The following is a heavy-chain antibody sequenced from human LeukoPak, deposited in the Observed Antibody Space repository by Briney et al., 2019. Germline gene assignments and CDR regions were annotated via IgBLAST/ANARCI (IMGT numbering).Heavy chain of an antibody. CDR1: GGSISSYY. J-gene: IGHJ6*03. CDR2: IYYSGST. D-gene: IGHD2-2*01. Sequence: SETLSLTCTVSGGSISSYYWSWIRQPPGKGLEWNGYIYYSGSTNYNPSLKSRVTISVDTSKNQFSLKLSSVTAADTAVYYCARVRSSSINLYYYYYMDVWGKGTTVTISS. V-gene: IGHV4-59*01. CDR3: ARVRSSSINLYYYYYMDV.